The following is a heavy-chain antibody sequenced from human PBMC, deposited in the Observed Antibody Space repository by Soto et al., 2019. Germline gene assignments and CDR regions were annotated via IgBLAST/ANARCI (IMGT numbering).Heavy chain of an antibody. CDR1: GFTFSSVW. CDR2: ISTDGTST. D-gene: IGHD5-12*01. CDR3: AKDLGLKYTGYGFHYFDS. Sequence: GGSLRLSCAASGFTFSSVWMHWVRQVPGKGLVWVSRISTDGTSTTYADSVKGRFTISRDNSRNTLSLHLNSLRVEDTAVYYCAKDLGLKYTGYGFHYFDSWGQGT. J-gene: IGHJ4*02. V-gene: IGHV3-74*01.